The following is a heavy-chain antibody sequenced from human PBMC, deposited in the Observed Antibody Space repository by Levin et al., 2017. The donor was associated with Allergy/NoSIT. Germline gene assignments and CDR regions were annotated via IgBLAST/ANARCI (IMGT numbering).Heavy chain of an antibody. V-gene: IGHV1-2*06. D-gene: IGHD4-17*01. CDR2: INPNSGGT. CDR3: ARDSYGDYPVGSWFDP. CDR1: GYTFTGYY. Sequence: PGGSLRLSCKASGYTFTGYYMHWVRQAPGQGLEWMGRINPNSGGTNYAQKFQGRVTMTRDTSISTAYMELSRLRSDDTAVYYCARDSYGDYPVGSWFDPWGQGTLVTVSS. J-gene: IGHJ5*02.